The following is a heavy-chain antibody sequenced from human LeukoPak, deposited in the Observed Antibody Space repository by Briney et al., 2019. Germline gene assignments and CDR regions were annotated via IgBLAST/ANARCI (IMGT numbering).Heavy chain of an antibody. J-gene: IGHJ4*02. CDR1: GGSISGSSYY. Sequence: SETLSLTCTVSGGSISGSSYYWGWIRQPPGKGLEWIGSIYYSGSTYYNPSLKSRVTISVDTSKNQFSLKLSSVTAADTAVYYCARLGGGEGFYFDYWGQGTLVTASS. V-gene: IGHV4-39*01. CDR3: ARLGGGEGFYFDY. CDR2: IYYSGST. D-gene: IGHD2-21*01.